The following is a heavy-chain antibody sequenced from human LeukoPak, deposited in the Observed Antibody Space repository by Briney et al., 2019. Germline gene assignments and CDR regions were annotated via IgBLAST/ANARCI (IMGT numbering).Heavy chain of an antibody. Sequence: ASVKVSCKASGYTFTGYYIHWVRQAPGQGLEWMGWITPNSGGTNYAQEFQGRVTMTRDTSISTAYMELSRLRPNDTAVYYCARGRMSTILFDSWGQGTLVTVSS. V-gene: IGHV1-2*02. CDR1: GYTFTGYY. J-gene: IGHJ4*02. CDR2: ITPNSGGT. CDR3: ARGRMSTILFDS. D-gene: IGHD5-24*01.